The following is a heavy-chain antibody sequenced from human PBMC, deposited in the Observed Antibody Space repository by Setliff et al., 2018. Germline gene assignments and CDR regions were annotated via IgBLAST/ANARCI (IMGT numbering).Heavy chain of an antibody. J-gene: IGHJ4*02. CDR2: IIPLLDIA. CDR1: GGTFSSYA. V-gene: IGHV1-69*10. D-gene: IGHD3-22*01. Sequence: VSCKASGGTFSSYAISWVRQAPGQGLEWMGGIIPLLDIAKYAEKFKGRVTITADKSTSTAYVELSSLRSEDTAVYYCASGYYDSSGYLPFDYWGQGTLVTVSS. CDR3: ASGYYDSSGYLPFDY.